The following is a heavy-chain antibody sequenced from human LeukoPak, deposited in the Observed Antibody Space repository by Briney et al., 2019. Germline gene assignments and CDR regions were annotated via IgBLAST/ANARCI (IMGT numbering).Heavy chain of an antibody. V-gene: IGHV1-2*02. CDR3: ARGLGYCSSTSCYLSPPDY. CDR1: GYTFTGYY. J-gene: IGHJ4*02. Sequence: ASVKLSCKASGYTFTGYYMHWVRQAPGQGLEWMGWINPNSGGTNYAQKFQGRVTMTRDTSISTAYMELSRLRSDGTAVYYCARGLGYCSSTSCYLSPPDYWGQGTLVTVSS. D-gene: IGHD2-2*01. CDR2: INPNSGGT.